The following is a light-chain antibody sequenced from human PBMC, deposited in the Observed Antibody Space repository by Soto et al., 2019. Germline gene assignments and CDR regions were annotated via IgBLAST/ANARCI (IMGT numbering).Light chain of an antibody. CDR2: DAS. CDR1: QSVRSW. V-gene: IGKV1-5*01. J-gene: IGKJ5*01. CDR3: QQYDNLSIT. Sequence: IHMTQSPSTLSASVGDRVTITCRASQSVRSWLAWYQQKPGRAPKFLIYDASSLETGVPSRFSGSGSGTDFTLTISSLQPEDIGIYYCQQYDNLSITFGQGTRLEIK.